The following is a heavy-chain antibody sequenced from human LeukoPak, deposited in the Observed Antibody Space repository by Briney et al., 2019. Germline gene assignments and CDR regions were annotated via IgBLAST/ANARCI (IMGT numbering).Heavy chain of an antibody. Sequence: GGSLRLSCAASGFTFDDYAMHWVRQAPGKGLEWVSLISWDGGSTYYADSVKGRFTISRDNSKNSLYLQMNSLRAEDTALYYCAKDIYVWGSYGAFDIWGQGTMVTVSS. D-gene: IGHD3-16*01. CDR3: AKDIYVWGSYGAFDI. J-gene: IGHJ3*02. CDR2: ISWDGGST. V-gene: IGHV3-43D*03. CDR1: GFTFDDYA.